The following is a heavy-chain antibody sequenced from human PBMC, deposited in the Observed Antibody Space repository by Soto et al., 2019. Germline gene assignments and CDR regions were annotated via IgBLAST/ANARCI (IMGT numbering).Heavy chain of an antibody. D-gene: IGHD4-4*01. CDR3: ARVVVYSHYKLYSYSYCMDV. V-gene: IGHV3-33*01. Sequence: GGSLRLSCAASGFTFSSYGMHWVRQAPGKGLEWVAVIWYDGSNKYYADSVKGRFTISRDNSKNTLYLQMNSLRAEDTAVYYCARVVVYSHYKLYSYSYCMDVWGQGTPVTVSS. J-gene: IGHJ6*02. CDR2: IWYDGSNK. CDR1: GFTFSSYG.